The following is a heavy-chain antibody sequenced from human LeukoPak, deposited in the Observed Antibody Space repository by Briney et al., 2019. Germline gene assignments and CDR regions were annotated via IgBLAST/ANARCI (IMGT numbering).Heavy chain of an antibody. Sequence: GGIIPIFGTANYAQKFQGRVTITTDESTSTAYMELSSLRSEDTAVYYCARADGNISWFDPWGQXTL. CDR3: ARADGNISWFDP. J-gene: IGHJ5*02. V-gene: IGHV1-69*05. D-gene: IGHD1/OR15-1a*01. CDR2: IIPIFGTA.